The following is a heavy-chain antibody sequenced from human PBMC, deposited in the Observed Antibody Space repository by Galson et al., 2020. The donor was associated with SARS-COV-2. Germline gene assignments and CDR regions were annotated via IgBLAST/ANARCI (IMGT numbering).Heavy chain of an antibody. Sequence: GGSLRLSCAASGFTFSSYWMSWVRQAPGTGLEWVANIKQDGSEKYYVDSVKGRFTISRDNAKNSLYLQMNSLRAEDTAVYYCAREGLAVAGGIDYWGQGTLVTVSS. D-gene: IGHD6-19*01. CDR2: IKQDGSEK. V-gene: IGHV3-7*03. CDR1: GFTFSSYW. CDR3: AREGLAVAGGIDY. J-gene: IGHJ4*02.